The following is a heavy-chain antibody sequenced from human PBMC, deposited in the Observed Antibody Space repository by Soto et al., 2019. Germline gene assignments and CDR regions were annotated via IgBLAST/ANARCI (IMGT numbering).Heavy chain of an antibody. CDR2: IFPSDSET. CDR1: TFTFPNYW. Sequence: LGESLKISCKVSTFTFPNYWIAWVRQMPGKGLEYLGIIFPSDSETKYSPSFQGQVTISSDASISAIYLHLSSLRASDTGMYYCARPIYSGYEVIEGRGFDIWGQGIMVTVSS. V-gene: IGHV5-51*01. J-gene: IGHJ3*02. D-gene: IGHD5-12*01. CDR3: ARPIYSGYEVIEGRGFDI.